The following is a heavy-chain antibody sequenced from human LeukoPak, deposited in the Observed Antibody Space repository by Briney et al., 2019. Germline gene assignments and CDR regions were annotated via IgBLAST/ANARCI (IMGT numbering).Heavy chain of an antibody. V-gene: IGHV3-23*01. CDR1: GFTFSNYA. CDR2: ISGSGTST. Sequence: GGSLRLSCAASGFTFSNYAMSWVRQAPGKGLEWVSGISGSGTSTYYADSVKGRFTISRDNSKNTLYLQMNSLRAEDTAVYYCARASSSGWPEFDYWGQGTLVTVSS. CDR3: ARASSSGWPEFDY. D-gene: IGHD6-19*01. J-gene: IGHJ4*02.